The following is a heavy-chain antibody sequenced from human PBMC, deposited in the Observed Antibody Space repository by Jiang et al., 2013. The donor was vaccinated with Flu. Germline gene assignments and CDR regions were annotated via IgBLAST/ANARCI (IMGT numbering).Heavy chain of an antibody. CDR3: ARARHSSGYPEGAFDI. CDR2: VIPIFGTA. Sequence: SCKASGGDLQQLCYQLGATGPSDKGLSGWEGVIPIFGTANYAQKFQGRVTITADESTSTAYMELSSLRSEDTAVYYCARARHSSGYPEGAFDIWGQGTMVTVSS. CDR1: GGDLQQLC. D-gene: IGHD6-19*01. V-gene: IGHV1-69*01. J-gene: IGHJ3*02.